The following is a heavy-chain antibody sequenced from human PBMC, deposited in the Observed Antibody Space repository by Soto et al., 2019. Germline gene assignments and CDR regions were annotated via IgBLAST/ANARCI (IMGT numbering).Heavy chain of an antibody. D-gene: IGHD3-10*01. J-gene: IGHJ4*02. CDR1: GFTFSSYW. CDR3: AREINYDTPGSYFDY. V-gene: IGHV3-7*05. CDR2: IKQDGSEK. Sequence: EVQLVESGGGLVQPVGCLRLSCAASGFTFSSYWMSWVRQAPGKGLEWVANIKQDGSEKNYVDSVKGRFTISRDNAKNSLYLQMSSLRAEDTAVYYCAREINYDTPGSYFDYWGQGTLVTVSS.